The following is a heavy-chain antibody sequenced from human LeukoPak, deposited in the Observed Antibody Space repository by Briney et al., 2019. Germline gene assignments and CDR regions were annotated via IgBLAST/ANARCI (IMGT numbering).Heavy chain of an antibody. CDR2: IWCDGGEK. CDR3: VCLTGQPYYFYY. D-gene: IGHD1-14*01. J-gene: IGHJ4*02. CDR1: AFTLSTSG. Sequence: PGRSLTLSHAANAFTLSTSGMHSARQAPGKGLEWVAVIWCDGGEKHYAESVRGRFTISRDNSKNTLFLQLNSLKVEDTAVYYGVCLTGQPYYFYYWGQGTLVTVSS. V-gene: IGHV3-33*01.